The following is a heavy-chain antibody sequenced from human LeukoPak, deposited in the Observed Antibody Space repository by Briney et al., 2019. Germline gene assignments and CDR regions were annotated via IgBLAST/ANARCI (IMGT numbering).Heavy chain of an antibody. Sequence: PSETLSLTCTVSGGSISSGGYYWSWIRQYPGKGLEWIGYIYYSGSTYYNPSLKSRATMSVDTSKNQFSLKLNSVTAADTAVYYCAREGEAASGSYLFDFWGQGTLVTVSS. J-gene: IGHJ4*02. D-gene: IGHD1-26*01. V-gene: IGHV4-31*03. CDR3: AREGEAASGSYLFDF. CDR2: IYYSGST. CDR1: GGSISSGGYY.